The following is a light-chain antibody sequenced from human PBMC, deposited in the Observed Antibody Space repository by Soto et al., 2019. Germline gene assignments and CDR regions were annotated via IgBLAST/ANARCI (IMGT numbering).Light chain of an antibody. J-gene: IGKJ1*01. V-gene: IGKV3-15*01. CDR2: GAS. CDR1: QSIDSK. CDR3: QQYKSWRT. Sequence: IVMTQSPATLSVSPGEKVTLSCRARQSIDSKLAWYQQRPGQAPRLLIYGASIRATGIPARFSGSGSGTEFTLTIRGLQSEDFGVYYCQQYKSWRTFGQGTNVEI.